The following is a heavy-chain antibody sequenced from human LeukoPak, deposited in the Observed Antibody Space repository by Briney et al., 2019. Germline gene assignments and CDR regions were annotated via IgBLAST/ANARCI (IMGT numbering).Heavy chain of an antibody. V-gene: IGHV4-39*01. CDR2: IYYTGST. CDR1: GGSISSSTYY. CDR3: ARRDLAAYFQH. D-gene: IGHD6-25*01. Sequence: PSETLSLTCTVSGGSISSSTYYWGWIRQPPGKGLEFIGTIYYTGSTYYNPSLKSRVTISADASKNQFSLKLSSVTAADTAVYYCARRDLAAYFQHWGQGTLVTVSS. J-gene: IGHJ1*01.